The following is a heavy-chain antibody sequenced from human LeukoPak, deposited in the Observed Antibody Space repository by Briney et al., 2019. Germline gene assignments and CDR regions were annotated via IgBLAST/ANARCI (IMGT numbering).Heavy chain of an antibody. Sequence: SETLSLTCTVSGGSISSGSYYWSWIRQPPGKGLEWIGYIYYSGSTNYNPSLKSRVTISVDTSKNQFSLKLSSVTAADTAVYYCAREASGDSSGYYYYFDYWGRGTLVTVSS. V-gene: IGHV4-61*01. J-gene: IGHJ4*02. CDR2: IYYSGST. CDR1: GGSISSGSYY. D-gene: IGHD3-22*01. CDR3: AREASGDSSGYYYYFDY.